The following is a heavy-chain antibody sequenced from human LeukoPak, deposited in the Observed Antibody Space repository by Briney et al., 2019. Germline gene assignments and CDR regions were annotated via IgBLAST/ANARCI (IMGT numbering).Heavy chain of an antibody. Sequence: GGSLRLSCAASGYTFSDFSVNWVRQAPGKGLEWVSSISVRSNYRYYADSVRGRFTISRDDARDSLFLQMNSLRCEDTAVYFCVRLRRNNDRSGYYYYYDYWGQGTLVTVSS. CDR1: GYTFSDFS. V-gene: IGHV3-21*01. D-gene: IGHD3-22*01. CDR2: ISVRSNYR. J-gene: IGHJ4*02. CDR3: VRLRRNNDRSGYYYYYDY.